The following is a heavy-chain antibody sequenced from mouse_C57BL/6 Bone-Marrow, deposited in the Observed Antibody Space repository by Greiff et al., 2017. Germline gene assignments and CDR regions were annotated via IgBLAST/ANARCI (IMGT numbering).Heavy chain of an antibody. CDR2: LDPENGDT. D-gene: IGHD1-1*01. Sequence: VQLKQSGAELVRPGASVKLSCTASGFNIKDDYMHWVKQRPEQGLEWIGWLDPENGDTEYASKFQGKATITADTSSNTAYLQLSSLTSEDTAVYYCTGTVVAHWYVDVWGTGTTVTVSS. V-gene: IGHV14-4*01. CDR3: TGTVVAHWYVDV. CDR1: GFNIKDDY. J-gene: IGHJ1*03.